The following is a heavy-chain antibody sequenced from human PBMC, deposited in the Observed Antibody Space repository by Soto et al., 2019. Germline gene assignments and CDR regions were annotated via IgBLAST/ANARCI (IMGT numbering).Heavy chain of an antibody. V-gene: IGHV3-66*01. CDR1: GFTVSSNY. CDR3: ARAIPLLAGLVI. CDR2: IYSGGST. Sequence: GGSLRLSCAASGFTVSSNYMSWVRQAPGEGLEWVSVIYSGGSTYYADSVKGRFTISRDNSKNTLYLQMNSLRAEDTAVYYCARAIPLLAGLVIGAQGAMLTGSS. D-gene: IGHD3-3*02. J-gene: IGHJ4*01.